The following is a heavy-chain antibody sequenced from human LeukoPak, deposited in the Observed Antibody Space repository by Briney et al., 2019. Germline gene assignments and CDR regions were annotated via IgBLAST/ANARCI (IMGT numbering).Heavy chain of an antibody. V-gene: IGHV3-30*03. CDR1: GFTFSSYG. CDR3: ASGDYYDSSGYDFPPGSLFY. CDR2: ISYDGSNK. D-gene: IGHD3-22*01. J-gene: IGHJ4*02. Sequence: PGRSLRLSCAASGFTFSSYGMHWVRQAPGKGLEWVAVISYDGSNKYYADSVKGRFTISRDNSKNTLYLQMNSLRAEDTAVYYCASGDYYDSSGYDFPPGSLFYWGQGTLVTVSS.